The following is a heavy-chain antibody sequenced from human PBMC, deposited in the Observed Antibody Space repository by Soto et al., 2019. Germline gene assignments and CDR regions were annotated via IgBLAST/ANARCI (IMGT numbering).Heavy chain of an antibody. CDR2: ISAYNGNT. V-gene: IGHV1-18*01. CDR3: ARDGGGATIYYYYYGMDV. J-gene: IGHJ6*02. Sequence: AAVKVSFKASGYTFTIYGISWVRQAPGQGLEWMGWISAYNGNTNYAQKLQGRVTMTTDTSTSTAYMELRSLRSDDTAVYYCARDGGGATIYYYYYGMDVWGQGTTVTVSS. D-gene: IGHD1-26*01. CDR1: GYTFTIYG.